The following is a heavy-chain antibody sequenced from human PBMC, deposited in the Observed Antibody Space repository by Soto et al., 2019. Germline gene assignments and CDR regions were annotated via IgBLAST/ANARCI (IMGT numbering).Heavy chain of an antibody. J-gene: IGHJ4*02. Sequence: QVQLVQSGAEVKKPGASVKVSCKASGYTFTSYDINWVRQATGQGLEWMGWMNPNSGNTGYAQKFQGRVTMTMTTSIRTAYMELSSLRSEDTAVYSCVREKVSYSLDYWGQGTLVTVSS. CDR3: VREKVSYSLDY. CDR1: GYTFTSYD. D-gene: IGHD1-26*01. CDR2: MNPNSGNT. V-gene: IGHV1-8*01.